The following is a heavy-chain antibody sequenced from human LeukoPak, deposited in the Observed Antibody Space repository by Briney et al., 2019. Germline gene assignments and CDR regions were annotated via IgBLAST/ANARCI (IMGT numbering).Heavy chain of an antibody. D-gene: IGHD2-2*01. Sequence: SETLSLTCTVSGGSISSGSYYWSWIRQPAGKGLEWIGRIYTSGSTNYNRALKSRVNISVDTSKNQFSLKLSSVTAADTAVYYCATTRPHCSSTSCSHFDYWGQGTLVTVSS. CDR3: ATTRPHCSSTSCSHFDY. CDR1: GGSISSGSYY. V-gene: IGHV4-61*02. J-gene: IGHJ4*02. CDR2: IYTSGST.